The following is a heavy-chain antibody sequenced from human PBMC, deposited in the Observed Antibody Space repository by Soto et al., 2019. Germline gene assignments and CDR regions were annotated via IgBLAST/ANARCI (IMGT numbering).Heavy chain of an antibody. CDR3: AKDLIYDFWSGYIFDY. V-gene: IGHV3-23*01. J-gene: IGHJ4*02. D-gene: IGHD3-3*01. CDR2: ISGSGGST. CDR1: GFTFSSYA. Sequence: QPGGSLRLSCAASGFTFSSYAMSWVRQAPGKGLEWVSAISGSGGSTYYADSVKGRFTISRDNSKNTLYLQMNSLRAEDTAVYYCAKDLIYDFWSGYIFDYWGQGTLVTVSS.